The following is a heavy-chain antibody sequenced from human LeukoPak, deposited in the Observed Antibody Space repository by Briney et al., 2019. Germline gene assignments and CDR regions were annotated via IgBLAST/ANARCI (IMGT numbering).Heavy chain of an antibody. D-gene: IGHD3-10*01. V-gene: IGHV3-7*04. Sequence: PGGSLRLSCAASGFTFSSYWMSWVRQAPGPGLEWVANIKQDGSEKYYVDSVKGRFTISRDNAKNSLYLQMNSLRAEDTAVYYCARAGAGKRSYYFDYWGQGTLVTVSS. CDR3: ARAGAGKRSYYFDY. CDR1: GFTFSSYW. CDR2: IKQDGSEK. J-gene: IGHJ4*02.